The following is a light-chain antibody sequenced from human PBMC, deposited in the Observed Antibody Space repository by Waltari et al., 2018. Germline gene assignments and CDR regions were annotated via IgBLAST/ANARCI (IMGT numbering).Light chain of an antibody. V-gene: IGKV3-20*01. CDR3: QKYDRLPAT. Sequence: EIVLTQSPGTLSLSPGERGTLSCRVSQSVSRFLAWYQQKPGQAPRLLIYGASTRATGIPDRFSGSGSGTDFSLTISRREPEDFAVYYCQKYDRLPATFGQGTKVEIK. CDR1: QSVSRF. CDR2: GAS. J-gene: IGKJ1*01.